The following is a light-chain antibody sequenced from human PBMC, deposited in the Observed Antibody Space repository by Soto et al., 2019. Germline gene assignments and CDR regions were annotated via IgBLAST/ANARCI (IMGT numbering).Light chain of an antibody. CDR1: QNDSSS. CDR3: QQRSNWPLT. Sequence: EIVLTQSPATLSLHPRERATLSCMSSQNDSSSLAWYQQKAGQAPRFLIYEASNRATGVPARFSGSGSGADFTLTINSLEPEDFAVYYCQQRSNWPLTFGGGTKVDI. J-gene: IGKJ4*01. V-gene: IGKV3-11*01. CDR2: EAS.